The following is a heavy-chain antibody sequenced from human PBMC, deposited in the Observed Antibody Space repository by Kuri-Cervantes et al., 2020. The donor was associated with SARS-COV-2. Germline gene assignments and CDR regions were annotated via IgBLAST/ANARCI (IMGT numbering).Heavy chain of an antibody. D-gene: IGHD1-1*01. CDR3: ARDAPLEIHVPHDAFDI. CDR2: ISGSGSYI. Sequence: GGSLRLSCIASGFTLSSYTMIWVRQAPGRAREWVSSISGSGSYIYYADSLKGRFTISRDNSKNTLYLQMNSLRAEDTAVYYCARDAPLEIHVPHDAFDIWGQGTMVTVSS. V-gene: IGHV3-21*01. J-gene: IGHJ3*02. CDR1: GFTLSSYT.